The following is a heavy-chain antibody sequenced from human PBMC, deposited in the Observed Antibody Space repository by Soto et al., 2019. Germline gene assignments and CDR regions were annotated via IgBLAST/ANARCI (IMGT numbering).Heavy chain of an antibody. D-gene: IGHD2-15*01. CDR3: VKQAHGLDGVAFDY. J-gene: IGHJ4*01. Sequence: EVQLVESGGGLVQPGGTLRLSCSASGFIFSESTIYWVRQVPGKGLEAISAVSTSGRSTYYADSVKDRFTISRDNSKNTLYLQMGSLRPEDTAIYYCVKQAHGLDGVAFDYWGHGIQVTVAS. V-gene: IGHV3-64D*06. CDR1: GFIFSEST. CDR2: VSTSGRST.